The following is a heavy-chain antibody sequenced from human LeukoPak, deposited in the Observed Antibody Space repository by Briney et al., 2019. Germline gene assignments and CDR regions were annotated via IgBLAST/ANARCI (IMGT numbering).Heavy chain of an antibody. Sequence: GGSLRLSCAASGFTFSSYGMHWVRQAPGKGLEWVAVIWYGGSNKYYADSVKGRFTISRDNSKNTLYLQMNSLRAEDTAVYYCAKAYCGGDCSTDYWGQGTLVTVSS. CDR2: IWYGGSNK. V-gene: IGHV3-30*02. D-gene: IGHD2-21*01. CDR3: AKAYCGGDCSTDY. J-gene: IGHJ4*02. CDR1: GFTFSSYG.